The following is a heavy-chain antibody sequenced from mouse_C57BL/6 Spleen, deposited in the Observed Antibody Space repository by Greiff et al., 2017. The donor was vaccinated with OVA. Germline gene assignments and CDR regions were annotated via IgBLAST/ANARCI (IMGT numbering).Heavy chain of an antibody. V-gene: IGHV1-64*01. CDR2: IHPNSGST. D-gene: IGHD1-1*01. Sequence: QVQLQQPGAELVKPGASVKLSCKASGYTFTSYWMHWVKQRPGQGLEWIGMIHPNSGSTNYNEKFKSKATLTVDKSSSTAYMQLSSLTSEDSAVYDCARSGITTVVATPDYWGQGTTLTVSS. CDR1: GYTFTSYW. CDR3: ARSGITTVVATPDY. J-gene: IGHJ2*01.